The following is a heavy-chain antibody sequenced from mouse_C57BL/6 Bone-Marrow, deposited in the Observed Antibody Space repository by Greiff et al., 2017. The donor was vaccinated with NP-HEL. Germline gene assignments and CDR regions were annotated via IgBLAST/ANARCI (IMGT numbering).Heavy chain of an antibody. CDR1: GYTFTDYY. V-gene: IGHV1-76*01. D-gene: IGHD2-5*01. Sequence: VQLQQSGAELVRPGASVKLSCKASGYTFTDYYINWVKQRPGQGLEWIARIYPGSGNTYYNEKFKGKATLTAEKSSSTAYMQLSSLTSEDSAVYFCAKSAYYSNYEFAYWGQGTLVTVSA. CDR3: AKSAYYSNYEFAY. CDR2: IYPGSGNT. J-gene: IGHJ3*01.